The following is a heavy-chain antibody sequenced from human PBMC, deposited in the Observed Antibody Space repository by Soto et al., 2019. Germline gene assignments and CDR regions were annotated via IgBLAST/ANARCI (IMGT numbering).Heavy chain of an antibody. CDR2: IYSGGST. V-gene: IGHV3-53*01. CDR3: AISNYDILTGYLDY. Sequence: GSLRLSCAASGFTVSSNYMSWVRQAPGKGLEWVSVIYSGGSTYYADSVKGRFTISRDNSKNTLYLQMNSLRAEDTAVYYCAISNYDILTGYLDYWGQGTLVTVSS. CDR1: GFTVSSNY. J-gene: IGHJ4*02. D-gene: IGHD3-9*01.